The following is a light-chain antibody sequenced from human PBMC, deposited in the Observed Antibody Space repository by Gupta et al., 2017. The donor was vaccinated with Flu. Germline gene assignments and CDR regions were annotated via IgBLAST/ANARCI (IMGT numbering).Light chain of an antibody. CDR1: SSDVGRFDR. CDR2: EVS. V-gene: IGLV2-18*02. Sequence: QSALTQPPSVSGSPGQSVTISFTGPSSDVGRFDRVSWYQQSPGTAPKLIISEVSNRPSGVPDRFSGSKSGNTASLTISGLQAEDEADYYCSSHTSILTFVVFGGGTKLTVL. J-gene: IGLJ2*01. CDR3: SSHTSILTFVV.